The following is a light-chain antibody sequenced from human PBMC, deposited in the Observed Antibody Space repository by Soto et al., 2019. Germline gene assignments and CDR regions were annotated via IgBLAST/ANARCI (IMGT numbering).Light chain of an antibody. Sequence: SSELTQPPSVSVAPRQTATITCGGNNIGSRSVHWYQQKSGQAPLLVVFDDSVRPSGIPERISGYNSGNTATLTISGVEAGDEADYYCQVWDTTSDHWMFGGGTKVTVL. J-gene: IGLJ3*02. CDR1: NIGSRS. V-gene: IGLV3-21*02. CDR3: QVWDTTSDHWM. CDR2: DDS.